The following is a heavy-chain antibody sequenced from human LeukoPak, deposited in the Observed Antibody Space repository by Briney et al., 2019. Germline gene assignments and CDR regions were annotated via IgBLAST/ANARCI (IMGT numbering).Heavy chain of an antibody. CDR1: GFTFSSYA. CDR3: AKMVREFYTISYYFDY. J-gene: IGHJ4*02. CDR2: ISGSGAGT. D-gene: IGHD2-8*01. V-gene: IGHV3-23*01. Sequence: GGSLRLACAVSGFTFSSYAMNWVRQAPGKGLEWVSGISGSGAGTYYADSVRGRFTISRDNSKNTLYLQMNSLRAEDTAVYYCAKMVREFYTISYYFDYWGQGTLVTVSS.